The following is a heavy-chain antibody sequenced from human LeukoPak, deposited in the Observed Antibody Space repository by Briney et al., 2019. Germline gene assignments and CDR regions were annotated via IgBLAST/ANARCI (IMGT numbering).Heavy chain of an antibody. CDR1: GYTFTSYD. CDR2: MNPNSGNT. Sequence: ASVKVSCKASGYTFTSYDINWVRQATGQGLEWMGWMNPNSGNTGYAQKFQGRVTMTRNTSISTAYMELSSLRSEDTAVYYCARIGGTYDILTGLYYYYYYYGMDVWGQGTTVTVSS. J-gene: IGHJ6*02. V-gene: IGHV1-8*01. CDR3: ARIGGTYDILTGLYYYYYYYGMDV. D-gene: IGHD3-9*01.